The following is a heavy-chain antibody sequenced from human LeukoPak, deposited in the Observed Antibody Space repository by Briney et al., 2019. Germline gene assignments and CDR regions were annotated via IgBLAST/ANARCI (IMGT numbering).Heavy chain of an antibody. CDR2: IYHSGST. J-gene: IGHJ4*02. CDR1: GGSISSSNW. Sequence: PSETLSLTCGVSGGSISSSNWWSWVRQPPGKGLEWIGEIYHSGSTNYNPSLKSRVTISVDTSKNQFSLKLSSVTAADTAVYYCAREGVTMIDYWGQGTLVTVSS. CDR3: AREGVTMIDY. D-gene: IGHD4-11*01. V-gene: IGHV4-4*02.